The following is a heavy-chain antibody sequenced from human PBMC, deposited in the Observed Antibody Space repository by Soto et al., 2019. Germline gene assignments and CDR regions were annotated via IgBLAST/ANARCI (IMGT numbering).Heavy chain of an antibody. J-gene: IGHJ5*02. D-gene: IGHD3-9*01. CDR2: INPNSGGT. V-gene: IGHV1-2*04. CDR3: ARSHHIIYDILTGYSDNWFDP. CDR1: GYTFTGYY. Sequence: GASVKVSCKASGYTFTGYYMHWVRQAPGQGLEWMGWINPNSGGTNYAQKFQGWVTMTRDTSISTAYMELSRLRSDDTAVYYCARSHHIIYDILTGYSDNWFDPWGQGTLVTVSS.